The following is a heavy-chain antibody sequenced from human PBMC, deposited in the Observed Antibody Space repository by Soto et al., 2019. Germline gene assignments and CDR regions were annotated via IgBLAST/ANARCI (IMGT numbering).Heavy chain of an antibody. CDR3: ARVPGIAVAGSDAFDI. Sequence: QLQLQESGSGLVKPSQTLSLTCAVSGGSISSGGYSWSWIRQPPGKGLEWIGYIYHSGSTYYNPSLKSRVTITVDRSKSQFSLKLSSVTAAYTAVYYCARVPGIAVAGSDAFDIWGQGTMVTVSS. D-gene: IGHD6-19*01. CDR2: IYHSGST. V-gene: IGHV4-30-2*01. J-gene: IGHJ3*02. CDR1: GGSISSGGYS.